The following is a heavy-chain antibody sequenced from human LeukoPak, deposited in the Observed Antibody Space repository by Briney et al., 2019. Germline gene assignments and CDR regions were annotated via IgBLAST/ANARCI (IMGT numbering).Heavy chain of an antibody. CDR1: GGSISSYY. CDR2: IYYSGST. Sequence: PSETLSLTCTVSGGSISSYYWSWIRQPPGKGLEWIGYIYYSGSTNYNPSLKSRVTISVDMSKNQFSLKLSSVTAADTAVYYCARDSGRGAFDIWGQGTMVTVSS. CDR3: ARDSGRGAFDI. J-gene: IGHJ3*02. D-gene: IGHD3-10*01. V-gene: IGHV4-59*01.